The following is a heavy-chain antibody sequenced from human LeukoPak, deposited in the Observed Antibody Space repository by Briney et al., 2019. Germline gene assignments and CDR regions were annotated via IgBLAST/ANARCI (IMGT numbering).Heavy chain of an antibody. V-gene: IGHV3-15*01. D-gene: IGHD2-2*01. Sequence: GGSLRLSCAASGFTFSNAWLSWVRQAPGKGLEWVGRIKSKTDGGTTDYAAPVKGRFTISRDDSKNTLYLQMNSLKTEDTAVYYCTTTIVPAAGYYFDYWGQGTLVTVSS. J-gene: IGHJ4*02. CDR2: IKSKTDGGTT. CDR1: GFTFSNAW. CDR3: TTTIVPAAGYYFDY.